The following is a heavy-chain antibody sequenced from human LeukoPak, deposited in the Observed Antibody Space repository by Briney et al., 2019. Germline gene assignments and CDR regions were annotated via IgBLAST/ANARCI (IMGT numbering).Heavy chain of an antibody. J-gene: IGHJ4*02. D-gene: IGHD2-21*01. V-gene: IGHV3-30*03. CDR2: ISYDGSNK. CDR1: GFTFSSYG. Sequence: GGSLRLSCAASGFTFSSYGMHWVRQAPGKGLEWVAVISYDGSNKYYADSVKGRFTISRDNSKNTLYLQMNSLRAEDTAVYYCARALVEVGDQHRNDYWGQGTLVTVSS. CDR3: ARALVEVGDQHRNDY.